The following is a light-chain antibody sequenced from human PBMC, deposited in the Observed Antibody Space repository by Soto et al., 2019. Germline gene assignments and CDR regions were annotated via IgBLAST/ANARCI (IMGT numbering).Light chain of an antibody. CDR3: ETWDRNTVV. CDR2: LEDTGIY. V-gene: IGLV4-60*02. CDR1: SGHSSYI. Sequence: QLVLTQSSSASASLGSSAKLTCTLSSGHSSYIIAWHQQQPGKAPRYLMKLEDTGIYNKGSGVPDRFSGSSSGADRYLTISNLQFEDEADYYCETWDRNTVVFGGGTKLTVL. J-gene: IGLJ2*01.